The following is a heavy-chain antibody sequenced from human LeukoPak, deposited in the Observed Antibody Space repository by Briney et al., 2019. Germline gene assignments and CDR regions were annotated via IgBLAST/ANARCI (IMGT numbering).Heavy chain of an antibody. V-gene: IGHV3-23*01. CDR2: ISDTGGST. Sequence: GGSLRLSCAASGFTFSTHAMSWVRQAPGRGLEGVSAISDTGGSTYYADSVKGRLTIFRDNSKNTLYLQMNSLRAEDTAVYYCAKGLPYFDYWGQGTLVTVSS. D-gene: IGHD4-11*01. J-gene: IGHJ4*02. CDR3: AKGLPYFDY. CDR1: GFTFSTHA.